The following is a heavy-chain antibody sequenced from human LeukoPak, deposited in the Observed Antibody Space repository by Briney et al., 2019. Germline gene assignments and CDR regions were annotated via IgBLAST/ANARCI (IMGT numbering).Heavy chain of an antibody. V-gene: IGHV1-3*01. CDR3: ARPLYYYDSSGYYN. CDR2: INAGNGNT. J-gene: IGHJ4*02. D-gene: IGHD3-22*01. Sequence: ASVKVSCKASGYTFTSYAMHWVRRAAGQRHEWMGWINAGNGNTKYSQEFQGRVTITRDTSASTAYMELSSLRSDDTAVYYCARPLYYYDSSGYYNWGQGTLVTVSS. CDR1: GYTFTSYA.